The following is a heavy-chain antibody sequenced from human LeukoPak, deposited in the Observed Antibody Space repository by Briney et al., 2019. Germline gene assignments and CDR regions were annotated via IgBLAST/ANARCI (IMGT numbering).Heavy chain of an antibody. J-gene: IGHJ6*03. CDR2: IKQDESER. CDR1: GFSFSSYW. Sequence: GGSLRLSCEGSGFSFSSYWMTWVRQSPGKGPEWVANIKQDESERYTVDSVKGRFTISRDNAKNLVYLHMNSLRAEDTALYYCARLSAYYYGSYFYYYMDVWGKGTTVTVSS. D-gene: IGHD3-10*01. CDR3: ARLSAYYYGSYFYYYMDV. V-gene: IGHV3-7*01.